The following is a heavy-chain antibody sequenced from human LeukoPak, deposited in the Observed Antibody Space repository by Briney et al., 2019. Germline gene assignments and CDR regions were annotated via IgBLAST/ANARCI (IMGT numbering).Heavy chain of an antibody. CDR1: GYTFTSYD. V-gene: IGHV1-8*01. Sequence: ASVKVSCKASGYTFTSYDINWVRQATGQGLEWMGWMNPNSGNTGYAQKFQGRVTMTRDTSISTAYMELSRLRSDDTAVYYCARMGNFDWNFDYWGQGTLVTVSS. D-gene: IGHD3-9*01. CDR3: ARMGNFDWNFDY. CDR2: MNPNSGNT. J-gene: IGHJ4*02.